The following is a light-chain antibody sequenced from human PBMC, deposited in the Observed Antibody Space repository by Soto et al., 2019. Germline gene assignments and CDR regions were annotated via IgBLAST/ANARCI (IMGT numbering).Light chain of an antibody. CDR3: QQYNNWPPWT. CDR2: GAS. V-gene: IGKV3-15*01. Sequence: EIVLTQSPATLSLSPGERATLSCRASPSVSSNLAWYQQKPGQAPRLLIYGASTRATGIPARFSGSGSGTEFTLTISSLQSEDFAVYYCQQYNNWPPWTFGQGTKVDIK. J-gene: IGKJ1*01. CDR1: PSVSSN.